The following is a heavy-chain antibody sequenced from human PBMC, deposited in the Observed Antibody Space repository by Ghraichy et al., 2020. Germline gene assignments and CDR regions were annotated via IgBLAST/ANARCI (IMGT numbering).Heavy chain of an antibody. Sequence: GGSLRLSCAASGFTFSSYWMSWVRQAPGKGLEWVANIKRDGSEKFYVDSVKGRFTLSRDNAKNSLYLQMNSLRAEDTAVYYCARGDYYDSSGYWVDACDIWGQGTMVTVSS. D-gene: IGHD3-22*01. CDR3: ARGDYYDSSGYWVDACDI. J-gene: IGHJ3*02. CDR2: IKRDGSEK. V-gene: IGHV3-7*04. CDR1: GFTFSSYW.